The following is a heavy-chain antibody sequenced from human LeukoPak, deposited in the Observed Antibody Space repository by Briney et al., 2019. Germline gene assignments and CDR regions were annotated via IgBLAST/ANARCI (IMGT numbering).Heavy chain of an antibody. CDR2: IYYGGST. V-gene: IGHV4-59*08. Sequence: PSETLSLTCTVSGGSISSFYWSWIRQPPGKGLEWIGNIYYGGSTNYNPSLKSQVTISVGTSKNQFSLNLSSVTAADTAVYYCARGITRMDVWGQGTTVTVSS. CDR1: GGSISSFY. J-gene: IGHJ6*02. CDR3: ARGITRMDV.